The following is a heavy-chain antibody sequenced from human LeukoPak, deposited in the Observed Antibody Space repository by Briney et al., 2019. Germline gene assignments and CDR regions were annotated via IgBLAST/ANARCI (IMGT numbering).Heavy chain of an antibody. CDR3: TTAASGTSY. CDR2: IKSNPDGGTT. D-gene: IGHD6-13*01. V-gene: IGHV3-15*01. J-gene: IGHJ4*02. CDR1: GFTFSSYA. Sequence: PGRSLRLSCAASGFTFSSYAMHWVRQAPGKGLEWVGRIKSNPDGGTTDYAAPVKGRFTISRDDSKNTLYLQMSSLKTEDTAVYYCTTAASGTSYWGQGTLVTVSS.